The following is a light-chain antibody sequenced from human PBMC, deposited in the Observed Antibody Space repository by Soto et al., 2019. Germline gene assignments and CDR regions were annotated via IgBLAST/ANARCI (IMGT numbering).Light chain of an antibody. J-gene: IGKJ5*01. CDR1: QSLSNSF. CDR2: DTS. CDR3: QQHGTSAMI. V-gene: IGKV3-20*01. Sequence: LSPGGGATVCCRASQSLSNSFLAWYQQKPGQAPRLLIYDTSSRATGIPDRFSVSGPGTAFTLTMRRLQPEDSSVFNCQQHGTSAMIVAQGTRLEIK.